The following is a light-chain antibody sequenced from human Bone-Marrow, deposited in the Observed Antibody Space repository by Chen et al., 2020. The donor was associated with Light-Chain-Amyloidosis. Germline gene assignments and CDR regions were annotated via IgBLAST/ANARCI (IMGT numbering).Light chain of an antibody. V-gene: IGLV2-14*01. J-gene: IGLJ1*01. CDR3: SSYTITNTLV. CDR1: SSDVGGDNN. CDR2: EVT. Sequence: QSALTQPASVSGSPGQSITISCTGTSSDVGGDNNVSWYQQHPDKAPKLMIYEVTHRPSWVPDRFSGSNSDNTASLTISGLQTEDEADYFCSSYTITNTLVFGSGTRVTVL.